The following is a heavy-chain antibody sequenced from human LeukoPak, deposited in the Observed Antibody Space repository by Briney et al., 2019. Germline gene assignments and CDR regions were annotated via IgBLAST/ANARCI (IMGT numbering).Heavy chain of an antibody. J-gene: IGHJ4*02. CDR3: ARGSLITIFGVVQADY. CDR2: ISWNSGSI. CDR1: GFTFDDYA. D-gene: IGHD3-3*01. V-gene: IGHV3-9*01. Sequence: GGSLRLSCAASGFTFDDYAMHWVRQAPGKGLEWVSGISWNSGSIGYADSVKGRFTISRDNAKNSLYLQMNSLRAEDTAVYYCARGSLITIFGVVQADYWGQGTLVTVSS.